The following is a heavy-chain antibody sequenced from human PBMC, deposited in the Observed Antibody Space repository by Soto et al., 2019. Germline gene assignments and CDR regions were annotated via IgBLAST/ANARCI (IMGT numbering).Heavy chain of an antibody. J-gene: IGHJ4*02. CDR1: GYTLTELS. Sequence: ASVKVSCKVSGYTLTELSMHWVRQAPGKGLEWMGGFDPEDGETIYAQKFQGRVTMTEDTSTDTAYMELSSLRSEDTAVYYCATDFLYDYIWGSYRYCYFDYWGQGTLVTVS. V-gene: IGHV1-24*01. D-gene: IGHD3-16*02. CDR3: ATDFLYDYIWGSYRYCYFDY. CDR2: FDPEDGET.